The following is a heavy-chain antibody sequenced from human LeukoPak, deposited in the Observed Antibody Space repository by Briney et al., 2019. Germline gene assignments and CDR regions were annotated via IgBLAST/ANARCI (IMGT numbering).Heavy chain of an antibody. Sequence: GGSLRLSCAASGLRFSDYYVSWIRQAPGKGLQWVSYISSGGDIMHYADSVKGRFTSSRDNAKNSGYLEMNSLGAEDTAVYYCATNLIGAGEYFQQWGQGTLVTVSS. CDR1: GLRFSDYY. J-gene: IGHJ1*01. V-gene: IGHV3-11*01. D-gene: IGHD2/OR15-2a*01. CDR3: ATNLIGAGEYFQQ. CDR2: ISSGGDIM.